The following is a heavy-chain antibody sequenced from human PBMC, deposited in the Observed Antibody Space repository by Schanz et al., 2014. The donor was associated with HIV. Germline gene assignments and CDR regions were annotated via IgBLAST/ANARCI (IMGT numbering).Heavy chain of an antibody. J-gene: IGHJ4*02. CDR2: ISESGSRS. Sequence: EVQLLESGGGLEQPGGSLRLSCAASGFNFNNYAMTWVRQAPGKGLEWVSSISESGSRSYYADSVNGRFTISRDNSKNTLYLQMTTLRTEDTAVYYCAKPEYDSRGSSQSHFDYWGQGTLVTVSS. D-gene: IGHD3-22*01. CDR1: GFNFNNYA. V-gene: IGHV3-23*01. CDR3: AKPEYDSRGSSQSHFDY.